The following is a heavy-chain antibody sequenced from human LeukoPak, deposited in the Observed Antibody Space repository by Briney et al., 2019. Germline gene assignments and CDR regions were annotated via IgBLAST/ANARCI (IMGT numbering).Heavy chain of an antibody. D-gene: IGHD2-2*01. CDR3: ARASPYCSSTSCYGSYYYYGMDV. Sequence: GGSLRLSCAASGFTFSSYDMHWVRQATGKGLEWVSAIGTAGDTYYPGSVKGRFTISRGNAKNSLYLQMNSLRAGDTAVYYCARASPYCSSTSCYGSYYYYGMDVWGQGTTVTVSS. V-gene: IGHV3-13*01. J-gene: IGHJ6*02. CDR2: IGTAGDT. CDR1: GFTFSSYD.